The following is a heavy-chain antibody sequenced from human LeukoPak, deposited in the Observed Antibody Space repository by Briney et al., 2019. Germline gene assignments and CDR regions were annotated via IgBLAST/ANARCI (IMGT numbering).Heavy chain of an antibody. Sequence: GGSLRLSCAASGFTDSSNFMTWVRQAPGKGLEWVAVIYSGGSTYNADSVKGRFTISRDNSKNTLYLQMNSLRAEDTAVYYCARQYCSGGNCFYGMDVWGQGTTVTVSS. CDR3: ARQYCSGGNCFYGMDV. CDR2: IYSGGST. J-gene: IGHJ6*02. CDR1: GFTDSSNF. V-gene: IGHV3-66*04. D-gene: IGHD2-15*01.